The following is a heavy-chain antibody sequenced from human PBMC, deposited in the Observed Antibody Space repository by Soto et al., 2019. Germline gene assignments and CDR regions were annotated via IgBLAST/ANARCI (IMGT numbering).Heavy chain of an antibody. CDR3: ARDQKPADSTYNLAAANLFDY. J-gene: IGHJ4*02. V-gene: IGHV1-46*01. Sequence: GASVKVSCKASGYTFTSYYMHWVRQAPGQGLEWMGIINPSGGSTSYAQKFQGRVTMTRDTSTSTVYMELSSLRSKDTAVYYCARDQKPADSTYNLAAANLFDYWGQGTLVTVSS. CDR1: GYTFTSYY. CDR2: INPSGGST. D-gene: IGHD6-13*01.